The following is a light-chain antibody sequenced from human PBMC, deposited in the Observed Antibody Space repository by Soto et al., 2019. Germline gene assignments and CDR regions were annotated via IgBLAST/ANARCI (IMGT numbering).Light chain of an antibody. CDR2: DAS. CDR3: QQRGDWPLYT. Sequence: EIVLTQSPATLSLSPGERATLSCRTSQSVSYNLAWYQQKPGQAPRLHIYDASNRATGVPARFSGSGSGTDFTLTISSLEPEDFAVYYCQQRGDWPLYTFGQGSKLEIK. CDR1: QSVSYN. J-gene: IGKJ2*01. V-gene: IGKV3-11*01.